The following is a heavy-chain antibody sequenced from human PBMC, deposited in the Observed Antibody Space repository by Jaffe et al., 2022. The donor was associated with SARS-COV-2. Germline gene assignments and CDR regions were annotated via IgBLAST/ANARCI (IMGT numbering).Heavy chain of an antibody. CDR3: ARVLGPAHIMVVGAFDV. CDR2: IFPGDSDT. Sequence: EVQLVQSGAEVKKPGESLKISCRSSEYNFTNYWIGWVRQMPGKGLEWMGIIFPGDSDTRYSPSFQGHVTISADKSISTAYLQWSSLKASDTAMFYCARVLGPAHIMVVGAFDVWGQGTMVTVSS. J-gene: IGHJ3*01. CDR1: EYNFTNYW. V-gene: IGHV5-51*01. D-gene: IGHD2-21*01.